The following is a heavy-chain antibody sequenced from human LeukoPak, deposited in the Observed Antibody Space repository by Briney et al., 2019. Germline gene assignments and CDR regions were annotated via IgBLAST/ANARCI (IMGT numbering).Heavy chain of an antibody. J-gene: IGHJ6*02. Sequence: SETLSLTCTVSGDSVTTYYWSWIRQPPGKGLEWLGYIYYSGNATYNPSLKSRVTISVDTSKNQFSLKLSSVTAADTAVYYCARVGGSNYYYYGMDVWGQGTTVTVSS. CDR3: ARVGGSNYYYYGMDV. CDR1: GDSVTTYY. V-gene: IGHV4-59*02. CDR2: IYYSGNA.